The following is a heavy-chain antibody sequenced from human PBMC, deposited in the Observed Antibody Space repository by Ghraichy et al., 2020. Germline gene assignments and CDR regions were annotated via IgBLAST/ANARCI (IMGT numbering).Heavy chain of an antibody. CDR1: GFTFSSYA. CDR2: ISSDGSNK. Sequence: GGSLRLSCAASGFTFSSYAMHWVRQAPGKGLEWVAVISSDGSNKYYVDSVKGRFTISRDNSKNTLYLQMNSLRGEDTAVYYCARAQYSSGQRGWFDPWGQGTLVTVSS. CDR3: ARAQYSSGQRGWFDP. D-gene: IGHD6-19*01. J-gene: IGHJ5*02. V-gene: IGHV3-30*04.